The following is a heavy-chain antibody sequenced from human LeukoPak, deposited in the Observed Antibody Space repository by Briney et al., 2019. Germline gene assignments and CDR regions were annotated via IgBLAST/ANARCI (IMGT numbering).Heavy chain of an antibody. D-gene: IGHD4-17*01. CDR3: ARLEMMDYGDYDNFDY. CDR2: LYYSGTT. V-gene: IGHV4-39*01. CDR1: GGSISCSNYY. J-gene: IGHJ4*02. Sequence: SETLSLTCTVSGGSISCSNYYWGWIRQPPGKGLDWIGSLYYSGTTYSNPSLKSRVTISVDTSKNQFSLKLTSVTAADTAVYYCARLEMMDYGDYDNFDYWGQGTLVTVSS.